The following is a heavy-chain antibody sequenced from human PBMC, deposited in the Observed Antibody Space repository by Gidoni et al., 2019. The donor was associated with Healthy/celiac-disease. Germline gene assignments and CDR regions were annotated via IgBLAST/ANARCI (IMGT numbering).Heavy chain of an antibody. D-gene: IGHD2-2*01. CDR3: AAVVPAAISRRVYNWFDP. CDR2: IIPIFGTA. V-gene: IGHV1-69*06. CDR1: AGTFSSYA. Sequence: QVQLVQSGAEVKKPGSSVKVSCKASAGTFSSYAISWVRQAPGQGLEWMGGIIPIFGTANYAQKFQGRVTITADKSTSTAYMELSSLRSEDTAVYYCAAVVPAAISRRVYNWFDPWGQGTLVTVSS. J-gene: IGHJ5*02.